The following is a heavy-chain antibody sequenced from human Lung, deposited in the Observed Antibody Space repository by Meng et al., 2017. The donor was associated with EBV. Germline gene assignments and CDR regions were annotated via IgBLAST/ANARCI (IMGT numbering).Heavy chain of an antibody. CDR2: IYHSGRT. Sequence: QGSRQGSGPGPGKPPGSLSLTCDVSGGSIRNDQWWSWVRQAPGKGLEWIGEIYHSGRTNYNPPVKSRVSMSVDKSQNHFPLRLSSVTAADTAVYYCTTLYGDSISWGQGTLVTVSS. J-gene: IGHJ4*02. CDR1: GGSIRNDQW. V-gene: IGHV4-4*03. D-gene: IGHD4-17*01. CDR3: TTLYGDSIS.